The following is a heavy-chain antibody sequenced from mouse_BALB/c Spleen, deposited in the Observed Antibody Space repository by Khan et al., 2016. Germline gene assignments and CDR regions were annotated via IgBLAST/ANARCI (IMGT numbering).Heavy chain of an antibody. CDR1: GFNIKDTY. V-gene: IGHV14-3*02. D-gene: IGHD2-4*01. CDR2: IDPANGNT. CDR3: ARWGDDYDWFIY. J-gene: IGHJ3*01. Sequence: VQLQQSGAELVKPGASVKLSCTASGFNIKDTYIHWVKQRPEQGLDWIGRIDPANGNTKYDPKFQGKATVTADTSSNTAYLQFRSLTSEDTAVYYCARWGDDYDWFIYWGQGTLVTVSA.